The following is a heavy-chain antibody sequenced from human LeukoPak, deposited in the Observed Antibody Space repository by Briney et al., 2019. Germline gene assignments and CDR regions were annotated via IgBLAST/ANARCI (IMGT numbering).Heavy chain of an antibody. CDR2: ISGSGGST. CDR1: GFTFSAYA. V-gene: IGHV3-23*01. CDR3: AKRPKGGAFYFDY. D-gene: IGHD6-25*01. Sequence: GGSLRLSCAASGFTFSAYAMSWVRQAPGQGLEWVSTISGSGGSTYYADSVKGRFTISRDNSKNTLYLQMNSLRAEDTAVYYCAKRPKGGAFYFDYWGQGTLVIVSA. J-gene: IGHJ4*02.